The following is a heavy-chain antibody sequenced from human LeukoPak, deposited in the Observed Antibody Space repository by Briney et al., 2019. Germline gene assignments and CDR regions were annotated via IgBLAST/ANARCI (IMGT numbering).Heavy chain of an antibody. D-gene: IGHD1-1*01. J-gene: IGHJ4*02. CDR3: AXXXWNDVVRAQNRDY. CDR1: GYTFTSYY. Sequence: ASVKVSCKASGYTFTSYYMHWVRQAPGQGLEWMGIINPSGGSTSYAQKFQGRVTMTRDTSTSTVYMELSSLRSEDTAVYYCAXXXWNDVVRAQNRDYWGQGTLVTVSS. V-gene: IGHV1-46*01. CDR2: INPSGGST.